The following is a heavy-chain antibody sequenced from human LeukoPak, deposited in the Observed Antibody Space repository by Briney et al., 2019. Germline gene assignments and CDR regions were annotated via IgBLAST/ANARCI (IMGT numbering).Heavy chain of an antibody. CDR3: ARTEYYYGSGSPTFDP. Sequence: ASVKVSCKASGYTFTSYGISCVRQAPGQGLEWMGWISAYNGNTNYAQKLQGRVTMTTDTSTSTAYMELRSLRSDDTAVYYCARTEYYYGSGSPTFDPWGQGTLVTVSS. J-gene: IGHJ5*02. CDR2: ISAYNGNT. CDR1: GYTFTSYG. V-gene: IGHV1-18*01. D-gene: IGHD3-10*01.